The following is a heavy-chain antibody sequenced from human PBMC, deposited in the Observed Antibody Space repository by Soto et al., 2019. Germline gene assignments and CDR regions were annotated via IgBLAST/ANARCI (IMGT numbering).Heavy chain of an antibody. D-gene: IGHD3-16*01. Sequence: GGSLRPSCAASGFTFRIYSMHWVRQSPGKGLEWVAVMWYDGTNKYYGESVKGRFTISRDNSENTLYLQMNSLRVEDTAVYYCARDATFGTKGGSFDIWGHGTLVTVSS. CDR2: MWYDGTNK. CDR3: ARDATFGTKGGSFDI. V-gene: IGHV3-33*01. J-gene: IGHJ3*02. CDR1: GFTFRIYS.